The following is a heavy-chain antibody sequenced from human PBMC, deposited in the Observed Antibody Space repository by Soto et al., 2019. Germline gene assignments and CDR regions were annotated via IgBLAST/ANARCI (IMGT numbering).Heavy chain of an antibody. D-gene: IGHD6-19*01. Sequence: SGTLALTCAVYVRSFSHYYWNWIRQSPGKGLEWIGKIKHSGSSNYNPSLRSRVSISVDMSKNQFSLRLTSVTAADTAVYYCARGGSSDWQVALDIWGQGTMVTVTS. V-gene: IGHV4-34*01. CDR2: IKHSGSS. CDR1: VRSFSHYY. CDR3: ARGGSSDWQVALDI. J-gene: IGHJ3*02.